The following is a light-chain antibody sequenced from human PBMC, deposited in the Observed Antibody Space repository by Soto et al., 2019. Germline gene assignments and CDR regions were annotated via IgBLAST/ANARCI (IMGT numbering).Light chain of an antibody. Sequence: DIQMTQSPSSLSASVGDRVTITCRASQSIRSSLNWYQHKPGKAPKFLIYATSSLQSGVPSRFSGSGSGTDFTLTISSLQPEDFATYYCQQSYSTLPTFGQGTRLEIK. CDR1: QSIRSS. CDR3: QQSYSTLPT. CDR2: ATS. J-gene: IGKJ5*01. V-gene: IGKV1-39*01.